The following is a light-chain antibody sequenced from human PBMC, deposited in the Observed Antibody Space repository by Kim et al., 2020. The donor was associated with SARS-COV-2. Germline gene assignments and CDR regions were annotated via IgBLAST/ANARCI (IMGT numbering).Light chain of an antibody. V-gene: IGLV3-1*01. CDR2: EDK. J-gene: IGLJ3*02. CDR3: QAWDGSTVV. Sequence: SYELTQPPSVSVSPGQTASIPCSGDKLGHKSACWYRQKPGQSPVVVIYEDKKRPSGIPERFSGSNSGNTATLTISGTQAMDEADYYCQAWDGSTVVFGGGTQLTVL. CDR1: KLGHKS.